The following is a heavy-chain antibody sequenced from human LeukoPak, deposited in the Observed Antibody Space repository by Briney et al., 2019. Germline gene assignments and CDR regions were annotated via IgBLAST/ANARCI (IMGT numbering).Heavy chain of an antibody. J-gene: IGHJ4*02. D-gene: IGHD6-19*01. CDR3: AKTQNRDSGWPFDY. V-gene: IGHV3-23*01. CDR1: GFAFINYA. CDR2: ISGSGGST. Sequence: GGSLRLSCAASGFAFINYAMSWVRQAPGKGLEWVSAISGSGGSTYYADSVKGRFTISRDNSKNTLYLQMNSLRAEDTAVYYCAKTQNRDSGWPFDYWGQGTLVTVSS.